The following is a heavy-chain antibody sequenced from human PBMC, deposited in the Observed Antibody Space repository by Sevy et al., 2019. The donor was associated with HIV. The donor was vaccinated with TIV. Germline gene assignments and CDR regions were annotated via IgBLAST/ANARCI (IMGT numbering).Heavy chain of an antibody. CDR3: ARGDKEYIVVVPPCY. V-gene: IGHV1-69*13. Sequence: ASVKVSCKASGGTFSSYAISGVRQAPGQGLEWMGGIIPIFGTANYVQKFQGRVTITADESTSTAYMVLSSLRSEDTAVYYCARGDKEYIVVVPPCYWGQGTLVTVSS. CDR1: GGTFSSYA. J-gene: IGHJ4*02. CDR2: IIPIFGTA. D-gene: IGHD2-2*01.